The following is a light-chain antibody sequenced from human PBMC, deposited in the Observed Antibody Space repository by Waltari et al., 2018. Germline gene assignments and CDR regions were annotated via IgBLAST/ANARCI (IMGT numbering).Light chain of an antibody. CDR1: QSVLYSSNNKSY. J-gene: IGKJ1*01. CDR2: WAS. CDR3: QQYYTTPWT. V-gene: IGKV4-1*01. Sequence: DIVMTQSPDSLVVSLGERATINCKSSQSVLYSSNNKSYLAWYQQKPGQSPKLLIYWASTRESGVPDRFSGSGSGTDFTLTISSLQAEDVAVYYCQQYYTTPWTFGQGTKVEIK.